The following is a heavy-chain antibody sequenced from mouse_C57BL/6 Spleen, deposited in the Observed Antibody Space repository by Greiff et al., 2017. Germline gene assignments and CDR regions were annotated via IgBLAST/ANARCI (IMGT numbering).Heavy chain of an antibody. Sequence: QVHVKQSGAELVKPGASVKISCKASGYAFSSYWMNWVKQRPGKGLEWIGQIYPGDGDTNYNGKFKGKATLTADKSSSTAYMQLSSLTSEDSAVYFCARSDYGSSFFDYWGQGTTLTVSS. D-gene: IGHD1-1*01. CDR3: ARSDYGSSFFDY. J-gene: IGHJ2*01. CDR1: GYAFSSYW. V-gene: IGHV1-80*01. CDR2: IYPGDGDT.